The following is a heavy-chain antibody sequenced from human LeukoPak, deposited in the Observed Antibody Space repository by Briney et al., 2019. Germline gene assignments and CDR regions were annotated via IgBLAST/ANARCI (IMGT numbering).Heavy chain of an antibody. CDR1: GFTFSSYA. J-gene: IGHJ1*01. CDR3: AKDRDYGDYNEYFQH. CDR2: ISGSGGST. D-gene: IGHD4-17*01. Sequence: GGSLRLSCAASGFTFSSYAMSWVRQAPGEGLEWVSAISGSGGSTYYADSVKGRFTISRDNSKNTLYLQMNSLRAEDTAVYYCAKDRDYGDYNEYFQHWGQGTLVTVSS. V-gene: IGHV3-23*01.